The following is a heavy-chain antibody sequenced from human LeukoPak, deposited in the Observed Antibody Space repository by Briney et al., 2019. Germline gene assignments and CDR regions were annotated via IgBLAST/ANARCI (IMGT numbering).Heavy chain of an antibody. CDR2: IYYSGST. CDR1: GGSISSYY. Sequence: SETLSLTCTVSGGSISSYYWSWIRQPPGKGLEWIGYIYYSGSTNYNPSLKSRVTISVDTSKNQFSLKLSSVTAADTAVYYCARGAHYYGSGSYFYYYYGMDVRGQGTTVTVSS. D-gene: IGHD3-10*01. J-gene: IGHJ6*02. V-gene: IGHV4-59*08. CDR3: ARGAHYYGSGSYFYYYYGMDV.